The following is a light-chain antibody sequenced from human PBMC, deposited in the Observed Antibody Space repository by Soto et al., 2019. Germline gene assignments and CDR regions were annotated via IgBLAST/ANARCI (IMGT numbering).Light chain of an antibody. CDR2: DVN. J-gene: IGLJ1*01. V-gene: IGLV2-14*01. CDR3: CSFSTSGTHV. Sequence: QSALTQPASVSGSPGQSITISCTGTSSDVGTYDYVSWHQQHPGKAPKLIIYDVNNRPSGVSSRFSGSKSGNTAPLTISGLQAEDEADYYCCSFSTSGTHVFGTGTRSPS. CDR1: SSDVGTYDY.